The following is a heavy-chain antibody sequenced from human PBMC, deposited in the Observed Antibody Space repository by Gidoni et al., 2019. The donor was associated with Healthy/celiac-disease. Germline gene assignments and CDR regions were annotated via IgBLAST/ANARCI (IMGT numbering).Heavy chain of an antibody. Sequence: EVQLVESGGGLVQPGGSLRLSCAASGFTVSRNYMSWVRQAPGKGLEWVSIIYSGGSTYYADSVKGRFTISRDNSKNTLYLQMNSLRAEDTAVYYCARDGKVGLAVAGRDLDYWGQGTLVTVSS. CDR1: GFTVSRNY. J-gene: IGHJ4*02. CDR3: ARDGKVGLAVAGRDLDY. CDR2: IYSGGST. V-gene: IGHV3-66*01. D-gene: IGHD6-19*01.